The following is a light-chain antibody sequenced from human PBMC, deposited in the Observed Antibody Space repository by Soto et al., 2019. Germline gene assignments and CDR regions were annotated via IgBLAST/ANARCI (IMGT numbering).Light chain of an antibody. Sequence: QSVLTQPASVSGFPGQSITISCTGTSSDVGGYNYVSWYQQHPGKAPKLMIYEVSNRPSGVSNRFSGSKSGNTASLTISGLQAEDEADYYCCSFAGSSTVVFGGGTKLTVL. V-gene: IGLV2-14*01. CDR2: EVS. CDR3: CSFAGSSTVV. J-gene: IGLJ2*01. CDR1: SSDVGGYNY.